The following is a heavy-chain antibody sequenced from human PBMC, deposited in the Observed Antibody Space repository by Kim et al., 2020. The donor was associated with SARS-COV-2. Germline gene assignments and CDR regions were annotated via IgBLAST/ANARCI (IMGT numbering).Heavy chain of an antibody. CDR3: ARVRGEIFAKWWLTEYGMDV. Sequence: GGSLRLSCAASGFTFDDYGMSWVRQAPGKGLEWVSGITWNGGSTGYADSVKGRFTISRDNAKNSLYLQMNSLRAEDTALYHCARVRGEIFAKWWLTEYGMDVWGQGATVTVSS. J-gene: IGHJ6*02. CDR1: GFTFDDYG. CDR2: ITWNGGST. V-gene: IGHV3-20*01. D-gene: IGHD2-15*01.